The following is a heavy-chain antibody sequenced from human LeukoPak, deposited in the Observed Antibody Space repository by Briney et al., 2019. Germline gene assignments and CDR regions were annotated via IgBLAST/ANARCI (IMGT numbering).Heavy chain of an antibody. V-gene: IGHV1-69*01. J-gene: IGHJ4*02. Sequence: ASVKVSYKASGGTFSSYAISWVRQAPGQGLEWMGGIIPIFGTANYAQKFQGRVTITADESTSTAYMELSSLRSEDTAVYYCATCLRYFDWLQVAYFDYWGQGTLVTVSS. CDR1: GGTFSSYA. CDR3: ATCLRYFDWLQVAYFDY. CDR2: IIPIFGTA. D-gene: IGHD3-9*01.